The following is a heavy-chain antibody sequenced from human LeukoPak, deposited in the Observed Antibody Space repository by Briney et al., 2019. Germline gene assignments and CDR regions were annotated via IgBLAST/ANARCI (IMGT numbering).Heavy chain of an antibody. CDR2: ISSSGSTI. CDR1: GFTFSDYY. D-gene: IGHD2-15*01. Sequence: GGSLRLSCAASGFTFSDYYMSWIRQAPGKGPEWVSYISSSGSTIYYADSVKGRFTISRDNAKNSLYLQMNSLRAEDTAVYYCARDRYCSGGSCYDSVAGPIDYWGQGTLVTVSS. CDR3: ARDRYCSGGSCYDSVAGPIDY. J-gene: IGHJ4*02. V-gene: IGHV3-11*01.